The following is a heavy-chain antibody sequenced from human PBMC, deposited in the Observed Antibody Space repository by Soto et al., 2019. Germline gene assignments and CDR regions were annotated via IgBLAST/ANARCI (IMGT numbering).Heavy chain of an antibody. J-gene: IGHJ4*02. CDR2: ISAYNGNT. CDR1: GYTFTSYG. CDR3: ARTAGIVVVPAAKYFDY. Sequence: ASVKVSCTASGYTFTSYGISWVRQATGQGLEWMGWISAYNGNTNYAQKLQGRVTMTTDTSTSTAYMELSSLRSEDTAVYYCARTAGIVVVPAAKYFDYWGQGILVTAPQ. D-gene: IGHD2-2*01. V-gene: IGHV1-18*01.